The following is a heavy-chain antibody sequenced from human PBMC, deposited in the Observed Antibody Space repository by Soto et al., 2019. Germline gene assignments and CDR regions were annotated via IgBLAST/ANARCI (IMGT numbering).Heavy chain of an antibody. V-gene: IGHV5-51*01. D-gene: IGHD2-15*01. J-gene: IGHJ4*02. CDR2: IYPGDSDT. Sequence: GESLKISCKGSGYSFTSYWIGWVRQMPGKGLEWMGIIYPGDSDTRYSPSFQGQVTISADKSISTAYLQWSSLKAPDTAIYYCARRQDSPQPPPYFAYGGQGPLVPVSS. CDR1: GYSFTSYW. CDR3: ARRQDSPQPPPYFAY.